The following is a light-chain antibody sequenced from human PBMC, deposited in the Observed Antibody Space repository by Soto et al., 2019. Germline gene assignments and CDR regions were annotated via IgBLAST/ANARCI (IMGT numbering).Light chain of an antibody. CDR2: DAS. V-gene: IGKV3-11*01. CDR3: RQRDKWPVT. Sequence: EVVLTQSPATLSLSLGERATLSCTASQSVSSHLAWYQQKPGQAPRLLIYDASNRATGIPARFSGSGSGTAFTLYISSLEPEDFAVYYCRQRDKWPVTFGGGTKVEFK. CDR1: QSVSSH. J-gene: IGKJ4*01.